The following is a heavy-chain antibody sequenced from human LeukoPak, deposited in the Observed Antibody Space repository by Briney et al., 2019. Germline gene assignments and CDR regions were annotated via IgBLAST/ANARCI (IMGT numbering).Heavy chain of an antibody. J-gene: IGHJ4*02. CDR3: AKDKRSYPSYFDY. CDR1: GFTFSTYA. D-gene: IGHD1-26*01. Sequence: GGSLRLSCAASGFTFSTYAMSWVRQAPGKGLEWVSSISGSGGSTYYADSVKGRFTISRDNSKNTLYLQMNSLRAEDTAVYYCAKDKRSYPSYFDYWGQGTLVTVSS. V-gene: IGHV3-23*01. CDR2: ISGSGGST.